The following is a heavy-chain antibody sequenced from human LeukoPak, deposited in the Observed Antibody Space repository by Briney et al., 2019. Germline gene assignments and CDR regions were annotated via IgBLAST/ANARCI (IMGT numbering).Heavy chain of an antibody. D-gene: IGHD1-26*01. CDR2: MSYSSNYI. J-gene: IGHJ4*02. CDR3: ARDRRAGGSYHELDY. Sequence: GGSLRLSCAASGFTFSTYTMNWVRQAPGKGLEWVSSMSYSSNYIYYADSVKGRFTMSRDNAKNSLYLQISSLRAEDTAVYYCARDRRAGGSYHELDYWGQGTLVTVSS. V-gene: IGHV3-21*01. CDR1: GFTFSTYT.